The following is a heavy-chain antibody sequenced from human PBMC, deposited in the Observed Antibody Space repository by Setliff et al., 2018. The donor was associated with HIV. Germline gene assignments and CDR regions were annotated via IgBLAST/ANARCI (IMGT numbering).Heavy chain of an antibody. CDR2: IYPGDSDT. V-gene: IGHV5-51*01. Sequence: PGESLKISCKGSGYSFSSYWIGWVRQMPGRGLEWMGIIYPGDSDTRYNPSFQSQVTISADKSISTAYLQWSSLKASDTAMYYCARVPSQRVESSGWYIWFDPWGQGTLVTVSS. D-gene: IGHD6-19*01. CDR3: ARVPSQRVESSGWYIWFDP. J-gene: IGHJ5*02. CDR1: GYSFSSYW.